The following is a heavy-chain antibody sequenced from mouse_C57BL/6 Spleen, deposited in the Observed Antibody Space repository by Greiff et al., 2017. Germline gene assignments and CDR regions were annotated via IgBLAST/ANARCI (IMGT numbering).Heavy chain of an antibody. CDR1: GYTFTSYD. D-gene: IGHD2-4*01. CDR2: IYPRDGST. V-gene: IGHV1-85*01. Sequence: QVHVKQSGPELVKPGASVKLSCKASGYTFTSYDINWVKQRPGQGLEWIGWIYPRDGSTKYNEKFKGKATLTVDTSSSTAYMELHSLTSEDSAVYFCARKGGLGGYYFDYWGQGTTLTVSS. J-gene: IGHJ2*01. CDR3: ARKGGLGGYYFDY.